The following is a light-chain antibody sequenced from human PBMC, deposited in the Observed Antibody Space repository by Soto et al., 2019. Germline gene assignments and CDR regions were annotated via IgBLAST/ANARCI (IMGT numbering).Light chain of an antibody. J-gene: IGLJ1*01. CDR2: EVR. V-gene: IGLV2-14*01. Sequence: QSALTQPASVSGSPGQSITISCTGTSSDVGGYNYVSWYQQHPGKAPKLMIYEVRNRPSGISNRFSGSKSGNTASLTISGLQAEHEADYYCPSYTSSSPYVSGTGTKVTL. CDR1: SSDVGGYNY. CDR3: PSYTSSSPYV.